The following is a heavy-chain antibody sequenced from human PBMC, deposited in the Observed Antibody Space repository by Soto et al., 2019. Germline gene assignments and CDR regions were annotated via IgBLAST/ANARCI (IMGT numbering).Heavy chain of an antibody. V-gene: IGHV1-58*01. D-gene: IGHD6-13*01. CDR1: GFTFTRSA. Sequence: SVKGSCKASGFTFTRSAVRWVRQARGQRLEWIGWIVVGSGNTNYAQKFQERVTITRDMSTSTAYMELSSLRSEDTAVYYCAAVTAAAYLAAFDIWGQGTMVTVSS. CDR3: AAVTAAAYLAAFDI. J-gene: IGHJ3*02. CDR2: IVVGSGNT.